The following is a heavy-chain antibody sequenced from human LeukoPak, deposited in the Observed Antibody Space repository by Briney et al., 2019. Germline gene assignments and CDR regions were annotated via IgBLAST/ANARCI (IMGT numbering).Heavy chain of an antibody. CDR3: ARVWAEVRGVIPDFDY. V-gene: IGHV3-7*01. CDR2: IKQDGREK. D-gene: IGHD3-10*01. J-gene: IGHJ4*02. Sequence: PGGSLRLSCAASRFTFSSYWMSWVRQAPGKGLEWVADIKQDGREKYYVDSVKGRFTISRDNAKNSLYLQMNSLRAEDTAVYYCARVWAEVRGVIPDFDYWGQGTLVTVSS. CDR1: RFTFSSYW.